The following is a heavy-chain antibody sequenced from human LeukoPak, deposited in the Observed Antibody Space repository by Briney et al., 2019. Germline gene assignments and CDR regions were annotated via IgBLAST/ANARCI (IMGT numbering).Heavy chain of an antibody. D-gene: IGHD5-18*01. CDR3: AREGRLWYSYGTYKNYYYMDV. V-gene: IGHV3-11*01. Sequence: SGGSLRLSCAASGFTFTDYYMSWIRQAPGKGLGWVSYIISSGSTIYYADSVKGRFTISRDNAENSLYLQMNSLRAEDTAVYYCAREGRLWYSYGTYKNYYYMDVWGKGTTVTVSS. CDR2: IISSGSTI. CDR1: GFTFTDYY. J-gene: IGHJ6*03.